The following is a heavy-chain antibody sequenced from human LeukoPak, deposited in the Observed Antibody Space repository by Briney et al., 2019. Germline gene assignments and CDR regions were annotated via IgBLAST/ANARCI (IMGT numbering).Heavy chain of an antibody. D-gene: IGHD5-24*01. CDR1: GYTFTSYY. CDR2: INPSGGST. Sequence: ASVKVSCKASGYTFTSYYMHWVRQAPGQGLEWMGIINPSGGSTSYAQKFQGRVTMTRDTSTSTVYMELSSLRSEDTAVNYCARVGDRDGYRPNCFDYWGQGTLVTVSS. V-gene: IGHV1-46*03. J-gene: IGHJ4*02. CDR3: ARVGDRDGYRPNCFDY.